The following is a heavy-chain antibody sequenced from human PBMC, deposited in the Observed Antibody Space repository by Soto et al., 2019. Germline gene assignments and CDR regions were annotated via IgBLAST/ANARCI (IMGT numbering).Heavy chain of an antibody. CDR2: IQYSGGT. Sequence: SETLSLTCTVSGGSVSSGAYYWSWIRQPPGNALEWIGYIQYSGGTNYNSSLKSRVTISVDRSRNQFSLKLTSVTAADTAFYYCARHDYSDRTFDIWGQGTMVTVSS. V-gene: IGHV4-61*08. CDR3: ARHDYSDRTFDI. D-gene: IGHD3-10*02. J-gene: IGHJ3*02. CDR1: GGSVSSGAYY.